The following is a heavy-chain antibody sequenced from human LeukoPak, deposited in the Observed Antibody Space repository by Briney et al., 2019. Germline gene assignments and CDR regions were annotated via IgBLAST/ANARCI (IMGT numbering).Heavy chain of an antibody. CDR2: ISSSSSTI. D-gene: IGHD1-26*01. CDR3: ARDRSGSYTSAFDI. Sequence: GGSLRLSCAASGFTFSCYSMNWVRQAPGKGLEWVSYISSSSSTIYYADSVKGRFTISRDNAKNSLYLQMNSLRAEDTAVYYCARDRSGSYTSAFDIWGQGTMVTVSS. J-gene: IGHJ3*02. V-gene: IGHV3-48*01. CDR1: GFTFSCYS.